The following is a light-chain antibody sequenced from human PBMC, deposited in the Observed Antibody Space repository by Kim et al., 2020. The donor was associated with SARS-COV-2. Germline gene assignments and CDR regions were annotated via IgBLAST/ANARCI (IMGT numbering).Light chain of an antibody. CDR3: QQYDNLPRLT. CDR1: QDISNY. Sequence: AVGDRVTITCQASQDISNYLNWYQQKPGKAPKLLIYDASNLETGVPSRFSGSGSGTDFTFTISSLQPEDIATYYCQQYDNLPRLTFGGGTKVDIK. V-gene: IGKV1-33*01. J-gene: IGKJ4*01. CDR2: DAS.